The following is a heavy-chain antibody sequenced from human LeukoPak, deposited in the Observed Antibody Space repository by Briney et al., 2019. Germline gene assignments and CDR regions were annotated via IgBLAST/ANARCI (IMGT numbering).Heavy chain of an antibody. D-gene: IGHD1-26*01. CDR2: ISGYNGNT. CDR1: GYTFTSYG. J-gene: IGHJ4*02. Sequence: ASVKVSCKASGYTFTSYGISWVRQAPGQGLEWMGWISGYNGNTNYAQNLQGRVTMTTDTSTSTAYMELRSLRSDDTAVYYCARDLKSRGELPWLWGQGTVVTVSS. V-gene: IGHV1-18*01. CDR3: ARDLKSRGELPWL.